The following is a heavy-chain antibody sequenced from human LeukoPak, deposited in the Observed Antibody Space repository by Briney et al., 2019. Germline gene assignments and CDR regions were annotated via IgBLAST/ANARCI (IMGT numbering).Heavy chain of an antibody. Sequence: PGGSLRLSSAASGFTFSSYGMHWVRQAPGKGLEWVAVIWYDGSNKYYADSVKGRFTISRDNSKNTLYLQMNSLRAEDTAVYYCAKDRATYYYDSSGYDYWGQGTLVTVSS. J-gene: IGHJ4*02. V-gene: IGHV3-33*06. CDR3: AKDRATYYYDSSGYDY. D-gene: IGHD3-22*01. CDR2: IWYDGSNK. CDR1: GFTFSSYG.